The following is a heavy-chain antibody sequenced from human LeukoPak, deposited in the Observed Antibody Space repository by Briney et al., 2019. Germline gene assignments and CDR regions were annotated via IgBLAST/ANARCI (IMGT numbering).Heavy chain of an antibody. J-gene: IGHJ4*02. D-gene: IGHD3-16*02. V-gene: IGHV1-2*06. Sequence: ASVKVSCKASGYTFTGYYMHWVRQAPGQGLEWMGRINPNSGGTNYAQKFQGRVTMTRDTSISTAYMELSRLRSEDTAVYYCARGSRRMITFGGVIVPPDYWGQGTLVTVSS. CDR1: GYTFTGYY. CDR2: INPNSGGT. CDR3: ARGSRRMITFGGVIVPPDY.